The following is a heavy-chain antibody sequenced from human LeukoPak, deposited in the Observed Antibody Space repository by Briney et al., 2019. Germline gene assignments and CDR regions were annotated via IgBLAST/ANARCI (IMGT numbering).Heavy chain of an antibody. CDR1: GGSISSSSYY. CDR2: IYYSGST. Sequence: SETLSLTCTVTGGSISSSSYYWGWIRQPPGKGLEWIGSIYYSGSTYYNPSLKSRVTISVDTSKNQFSLKLSSVTAADTAVYYCARSRVAGYSGSYWSWFDPWGQGTLVTVSS. J-gene: IGHJ5*02. D-gene: IGHD1-26*01. CDR3: ARSRVAGYSGSYWSWFDP. V-gene: IGHV4-39*01.